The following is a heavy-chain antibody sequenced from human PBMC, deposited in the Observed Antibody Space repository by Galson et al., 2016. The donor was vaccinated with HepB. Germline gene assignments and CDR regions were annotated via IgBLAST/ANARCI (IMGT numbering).Heavy chain of an antibody. CDR2: IKSTTDGGTT. J-gene: IGHJ4*02. D-gene: IGHD1-1*01. V-gene: IGHV3-15*01. CDR1: GFTFSNAW. CDR3: TTDRGNDWKFGLAVD. Sequence: LRLSCAASGFTFSNAWMTWVRQAPGKGLEWVGRIKSTTDGGTTDYAAPVEGRFTISRDDSRKTLYLRMNSLKPEDTAIYYCTTDRGNDWKFGLAVDWGQGTQVTVSS.